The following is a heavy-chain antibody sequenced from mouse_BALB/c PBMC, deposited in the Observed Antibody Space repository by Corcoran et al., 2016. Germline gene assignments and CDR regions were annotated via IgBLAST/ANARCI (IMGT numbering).Heavy chain of an antibody. CDR3: ARLCYDYAYCDY. J-gene: IGHJ2*01. CDR2: INTYTGEP. D-gene: IGHD2-4*01. Sequence: QIQLVQSGPELKKPGETVKISCKASGYTFTNYGMNWVKQAPGKGLKWMGWINTYTGEPTYADDFKGRFAFSLETSASTAYWQINNLKNEDTATYCCARLCYDYAYCDYGGRGTTLTVSS. V-gene: IGHV9-3-1*01. CDR1: GYTFTNYG.